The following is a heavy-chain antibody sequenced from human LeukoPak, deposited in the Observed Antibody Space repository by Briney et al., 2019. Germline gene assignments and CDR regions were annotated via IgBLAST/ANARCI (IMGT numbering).Heavy chain of an antibody. J-gene: IGHJ4*02. V-gene: IGHV4-34*01. CDR3: ARESIAAADFDY. D-gene: IGHD6-13*01. CDR1: GGSLSGYY. CDR2: INHSGST. Sequence: SETLSLTCAVSGGSLSGYYWSWIRQPPGKGLEWIGEINHSGSTNYNPSLKSRVTISVDTSKNQFSLKLSSVTDADTAVYYCARESIAAADFDYWGEGTLVTVSS.